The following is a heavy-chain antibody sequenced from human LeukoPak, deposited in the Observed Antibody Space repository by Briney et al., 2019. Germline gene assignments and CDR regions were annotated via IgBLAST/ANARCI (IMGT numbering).Heavy chain of an antibody. CDR1: GFTFSSYL. D-gene: IGHD2-2*01. J-gene: IGHJ4*02. CDR2: LNEDGSQK. V-gene: IGHV3-7*01. Sequence: GGSLRLSCAASGFTFSSYLMTWVRQALGKGLEWGGHLNEDGSQKYYVDSVKGRFTISRDNAKNSLYLQMNSLRVEDTAVYYCASYCSSTSCYSFDYWGQGTLVTVSS. CDR3: ASYCSSTSCYSFDY.